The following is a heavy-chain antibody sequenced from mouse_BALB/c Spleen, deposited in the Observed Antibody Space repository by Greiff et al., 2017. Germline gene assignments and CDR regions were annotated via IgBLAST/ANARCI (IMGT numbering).Heavy chain of an antibody. CDR3: ARAGRGAMDY. CDR1: GFTFSSYT. CDR2: ISNGGGST. J-gene: IGHJ4*01. Sequence: EVQGVESGGGLVQPGGSLKLSCAASGFTFSSYTMSWVRQTPEKRLEWVAYISNGGGSTYYPDTVKGRFTISRDNAKNTLYLQMSSLKSEDTAMYYCARAGRGAMDYWGQGTSVTVSS. V-gene: IGHV5-12-2*01.